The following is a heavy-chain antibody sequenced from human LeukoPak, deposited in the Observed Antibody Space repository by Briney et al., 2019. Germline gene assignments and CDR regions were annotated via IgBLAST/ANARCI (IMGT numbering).Heavy chain of an antibody. CDR2: ISSSSRSK. Sequence: GGSLRLSCETSGVTFSSFSLNWVRQAPGKGLEWLSYISSSSRSKYYADSVKGRFIVSRDNAKNSLYLQMDSLRAEDTALYYCASQSSGSSTRAPDFWGQGTLVTVSS. V-gene: IGHV3-48*04. D-gene: IGHD1-26*01. CDR1: GVTFSSFS. J-gene: IGHJ4*02. CDR3: ASQSSGSSTRAPDF.